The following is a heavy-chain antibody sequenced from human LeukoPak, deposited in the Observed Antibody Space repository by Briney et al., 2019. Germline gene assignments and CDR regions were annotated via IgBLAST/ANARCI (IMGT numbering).Heavy chain of an antibody. CDR3: ARILAVAGTLPTPSAFDI. CDR2: IDYSGST. Sequence: PSETLSLTVTVSGGSISSSSYYWGWIRQPPGKGLEWVGSIDYSGSTYYNPARKTRITISVNTSKNQVSLSLSSVTTAATAGDSCARILAVAGTLPTPSAFDIWGQGTMVSVSS. V-gene: IGHV4-39*07. J-gene: IGHJ3*02. CDR1: GGSISSSSYY. D-gene: IGHD6-19*01.